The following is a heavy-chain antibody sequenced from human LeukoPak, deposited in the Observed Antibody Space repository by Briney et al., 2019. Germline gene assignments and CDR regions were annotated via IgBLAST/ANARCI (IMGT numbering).Heavy chain of an antibody. Sequence: SETLSHTCTVSGGSISSSSYYWGWIRQPPGKGLEWIGSIYYSGSTYYNPSLKSRVTISVDTSKNQFSLKLSSVTAADTAVYYCARGELGIHFDYWGQGTLVTVSS. D-gene: IGHD7-27*01. J-gene: IGHJ4*02. CDR1: GGSISSSSYY. V-gene: IGHV4-39*07. CDR3: ARGELGIHFDY. CDR2: IYYSGST.